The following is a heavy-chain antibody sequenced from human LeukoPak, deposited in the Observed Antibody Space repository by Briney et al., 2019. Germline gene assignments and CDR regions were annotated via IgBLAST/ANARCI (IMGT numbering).Heavy chain of an antibody. J-gene: IGHJ4*02. CDR2: MISLFGPS. CDR3: ARGGDFFRY. D-gene: IGHD2/OR15-2a*01. Sequence: SVKVSCQVSGGTFSSYAISGVRQAPGQGLRWRGGMISLFGPSNYAQRFQGRVTFTADDSTSTVYMTLSGLRSEDTAVYYCARGGDFFRYWGQGTLVTVSS. CDR1: GGTFSSYA. V-gene: IGHV1-69*13.